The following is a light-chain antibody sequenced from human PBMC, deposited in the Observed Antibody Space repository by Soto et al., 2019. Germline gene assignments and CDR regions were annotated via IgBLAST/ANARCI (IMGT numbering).Light chain of an antibody. CDR3: MQSTQFPGT. CDR1: QSLVHGDGNTY. Sequence: DILLTQTPLSSPVTVGQAPSISCRSSQSLVHGDGNTYLSWLHQKPGQPPRLLIYKISNRISGVPDRFSGSGAGTDFTLKISRVEAEDVGVFYCMQSTQFPGTFGQGTKLEIK. V-gene: IGKV2-24*01. J-gene: IGKJ2*01. CDR2: KIS.